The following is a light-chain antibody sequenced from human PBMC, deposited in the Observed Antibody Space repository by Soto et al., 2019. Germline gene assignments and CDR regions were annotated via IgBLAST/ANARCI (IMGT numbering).Light chain of an antibody. CDR3: QPYNNWPLT. V-gene: IGKV3-11*01. CDR1: QSVTSS. CDR2: DVS. Sequence: EIVLTQSPATLSLSPGDRATLSCRASQSVTSSLAWFQQKPGQAPRLLIYDVSRRATAIPARFSGSGSGTDFTLTINSLQSEDFAVYYCQPYNNWPLTFGGGTKVEIK. J-gene: IGKJ4*01.